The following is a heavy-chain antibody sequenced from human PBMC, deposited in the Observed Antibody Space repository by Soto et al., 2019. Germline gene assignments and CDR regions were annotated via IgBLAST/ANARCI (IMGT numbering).Heavy chain of an antibody. Sequence: SETLSLTCTVSGGSISTYYWTWIRQPPGKGLEWIGHIYYTGSTNYNPSLKSRVTVSVDTSKNQFSLKLSSVTAADTAVYYCARGQVVAAQHWGQGTLVTVSS. V-gene: IGHV4-59*12. CDR1: GGSISTYY. CDR2: IYYTGST. CDR3: ARGQVVAAQH. J-gene: IGHJ4*02. D-gene: IGHD2-15*01.